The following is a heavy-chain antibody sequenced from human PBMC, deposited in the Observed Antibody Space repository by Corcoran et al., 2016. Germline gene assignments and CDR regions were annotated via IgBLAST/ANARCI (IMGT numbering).Heavy chain of an antibody. V-gene: IGHV1-46*01. CDR1: GYTFTSYY. J-gene: IGHJ4*02. Sequence: QVQLVQSGAEVKKPGASVKVSCKASGYTFTSYYMHWVRQAPGQGLEWMGIINPSGGSTSYAQKFQGRVTMTRDTSTSTVSMELSSLRSEDTAVYYCAGDLDAAGVIDYWGQGTLVTVSS. CDR3: AGDLDAAGVIDY. D-gene: IGHD6-19*01. CDR2: INPSGGST.